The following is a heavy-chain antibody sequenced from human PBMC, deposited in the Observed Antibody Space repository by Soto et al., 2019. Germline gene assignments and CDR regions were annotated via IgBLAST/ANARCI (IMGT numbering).Heavy chain of an antibody. V-gene: IGHV5-51*01. CDR3: ARGGVSTRTFDY. D-gene: IGHD3-3*01. CDR1: GYNFAGYW. J-gene: IGHJ4*02. CDR2: IYPSDSDT. Sequence: GESLKISCKDSGYNFAGYWIAWVRQMPGKGLELMGIIYPSDSDTRYRPSFQGQVTISADKSISSAYLQWSSLRASDTAMYYCARGGVSTRTFDYWGQGTQVTVSS.